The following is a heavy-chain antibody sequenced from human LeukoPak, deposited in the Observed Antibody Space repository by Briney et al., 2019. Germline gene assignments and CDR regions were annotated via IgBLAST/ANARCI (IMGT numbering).Heavy chain of an antibody. CDR2: INPNSGGT. V-gene: IGHV1-2*02. D-gene: IGHD3-10*01. J-gene: IGHJ5*02. CDR3: ARIAWFGESNWCDP. Sequence: ASVKVSCKASGYTFTGYYMHWVRQAPGQGLEWMGWINPNSGGTNYAQKFQGRVTMTRDTSISTAYMELSRLRSDDTAVYYCARIAWFGESNWCDPWGQGTLVTVSS. CDR1: GYTFTGYY.